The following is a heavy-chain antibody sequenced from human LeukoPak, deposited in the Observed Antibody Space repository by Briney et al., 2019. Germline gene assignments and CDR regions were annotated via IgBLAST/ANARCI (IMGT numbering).Heavy chain of an antibody. J-gene: IGHJ4*02. CDR1: GYTFTGYY. CDR2: INPNSGGT. V-gene: IGHV1-2*02. Sequence: GAPVKVSCKASGYTFTGYYMHWVRQAAGQGLEWMGWINPNSGGTNYAQKFQGRVTMTRDTSISTAYMELSRLRSDDTAVYYCARELRYFDWLAENHYFDYWGQGTLVTVSS. CDR3: ARELRYFDWLAENHYFDY. D-gene: IGHD3-9*01.